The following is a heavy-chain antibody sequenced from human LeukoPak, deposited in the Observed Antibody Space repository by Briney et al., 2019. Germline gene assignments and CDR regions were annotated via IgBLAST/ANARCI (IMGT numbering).Heavy chain of an antibody. Sequence: GGSLRLSCAASGFTFSSYSMNWVRQAPGKGLEWVAYISSSSTIYYADSVKGRFTISRDNSKTTMYLQMNSLRAEDTAIYYCAKEYTGTFSPFPSYFDNWGQGTLVTVSS. CDR3: AKEYTGTFSPFPSYFDN. V-gene: IGHV3-48*01. CDR2: ISSSSTI. D-gene: IGHD1-26*01. J-gene: IGHJ4*02. CDR1: GFTFSSYS.